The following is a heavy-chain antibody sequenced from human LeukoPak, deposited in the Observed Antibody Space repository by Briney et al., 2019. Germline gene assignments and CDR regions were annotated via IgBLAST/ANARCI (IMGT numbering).Heavy chain of an antibody. CDR3: ARLNWNFESYMDV. Sequence: PGGSLRLSCAASGFTLSSYWMSWVRQAPGKGLEWVANIKQDGSEKYYVDSVKGRFSISRDNAKNSLYLQMNSLRAEDTAVYYCARLNWNFESYMDVWGKGTTVTVSS. J-gene: IGHJ6*03. CDR2: IKQDGSEK. D-gene: IGHD1-7*01. CDR1: GFTLSSYW. V-gene: IGHV3-7*01.